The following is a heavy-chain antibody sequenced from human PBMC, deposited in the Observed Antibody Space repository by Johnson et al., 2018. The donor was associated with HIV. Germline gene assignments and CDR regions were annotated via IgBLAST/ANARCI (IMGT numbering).Heavy chain of an antibody. Sequence: MQLVESGGGVVQPGGSLRLSCAASGFTFSSYGMHWVRQAPGKGLEWVAVISYDGSNTYYADSVKGRVPISRDNAKNSLYLQMNSLRVEDTAVYYCARDESGYDEGFDAFDIWGQGTMVTVSS. V-gene: IGHV3-30*19. J-gene: IGHJ3*02. CDR3: ARDESGYDEGFDAFDI. CDR2: ISYDGSNT. CDR1: GFTFSSYG. D-gene: IGHD5-12*01.